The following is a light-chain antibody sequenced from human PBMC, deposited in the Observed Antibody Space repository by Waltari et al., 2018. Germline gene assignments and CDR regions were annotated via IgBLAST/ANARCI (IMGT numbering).Light chain of an antibody. V-gene: IGLV2-23*01. CDR3: CSYAGSSTLV. CDR1: SSDVGSYNL. J-gene: IGLJ2*01. Sequence: QSALTQPASVSGSPGQSITISCTGTSSDVGSYNLVSWYQQHPGKAPKPMIYGGSKRPQGCSNRFPGSKSGTTASLTISGLQAEDEADYYCCSYAGSSTLVFGGGTKLTVL. CDR2: GGS.